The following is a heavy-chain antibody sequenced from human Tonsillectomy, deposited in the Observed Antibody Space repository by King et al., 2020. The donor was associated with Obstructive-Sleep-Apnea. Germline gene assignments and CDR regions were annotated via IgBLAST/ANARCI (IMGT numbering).Heavy chain of an antibody. D-gene: IGHD6-19*01. CDR1: GFTFSSYA. CDR3: ARNLAVAGCFDY. CDR2: ISGSGGST. V-gene: IGHV3-23*04. Sequence: VQLVESGGGLVQPGGSLRLSCAASGFTFSSYAMSWVRQAPGKGLEWVSAISGSGGSTYYADSVKGRFPISRDNSKNTLYLQMNSLSAEDTAVYYCARNLAVAGCFDYWGQGTLVTVSS. J-gene: IGHJ4*02.